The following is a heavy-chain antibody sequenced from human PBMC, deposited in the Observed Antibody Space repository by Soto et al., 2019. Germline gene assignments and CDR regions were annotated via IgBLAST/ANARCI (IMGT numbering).Heavy chain of an antibody. CDR3: ASEFCRGGSCYTYYFDP. Sequence: PGGSLRLSCAASGFTFSSYAMSWVRQAPGKGPEWVSVISDSGGSSYCADSVKCRFTSSRDNAKSTLFLQMNSLRDEDTAVYYGASEFCRGGSCYTYYFDPWGQGIPVTVSS. CDR1: GFTFSSYA. V-gene: IGHV3-23*01. D-gene: IGHD2-15*01. J-gene: IGHJ5*02. CDR2: ISDSGGSS.